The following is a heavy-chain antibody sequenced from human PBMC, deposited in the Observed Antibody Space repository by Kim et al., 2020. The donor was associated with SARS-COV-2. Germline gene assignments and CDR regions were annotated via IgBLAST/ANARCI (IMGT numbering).Heavy chain of an antibody. CDR1: GFTFSSYG. J-gene: IGHJ4*02. D-gene: IGHD3-16*02. Sequence: GGSLRLSCAASGFTFSSYGMHWVRQAPGKGLEWVAVIWYDGSNKYYADSVKGRFTISRDNSKNTLYLQMNSLRAEDTAVYYCAREYYDYVWGSYRYTEGGVDYWGQGTLVTVSS. CDR3: AREYYDYVWGSYRYTEGGVDY. V-gene: IGHV3-33*01. CDR2: IWYDGSNK.